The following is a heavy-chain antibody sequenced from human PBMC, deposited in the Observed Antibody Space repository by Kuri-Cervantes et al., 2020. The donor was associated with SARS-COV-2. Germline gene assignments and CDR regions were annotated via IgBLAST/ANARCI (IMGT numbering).Heavy chain of an antibody. CDR3: ARVAGEGPIYYYYMDV. CDR1: GFTLTKYT. V-gene: IGHV3-21*01. J-gene: IGHJ6*03. CDR2: ISGSGSYI. D-gene: IGHD2-21*01. Sequence: GESLKISCVASGFTLTKYTMSWVRQAPGKALEWVSSISGSGSYIYYADSVKGRFTISRESGESSLYLHMNSLRGDDTAVYYCARVAGEGPIYYYYMDVWGKGTAVTVSS.